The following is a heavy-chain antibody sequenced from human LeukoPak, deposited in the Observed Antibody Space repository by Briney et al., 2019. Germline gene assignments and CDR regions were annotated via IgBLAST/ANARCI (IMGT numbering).Heavy chain of an antibody. CDR1: GFTFSSYS. Sequence: GGSLRLSCAASGFTFSSYSMNWVRQAPGKGLDCVSYISSSGSTIYYADSVKGRFTISRDNAKNSLYLQMNSLRAEDTAVYYCARDGCSSTRCYDYWGQGTLVTVSS. CDR3: ARDGCSSTRCYDY. CDR2: ISSSGSTI. D-gene: IGHD2-2*01. V-gene: IGHV3-48*01. J-gene: IGHJ4*02.